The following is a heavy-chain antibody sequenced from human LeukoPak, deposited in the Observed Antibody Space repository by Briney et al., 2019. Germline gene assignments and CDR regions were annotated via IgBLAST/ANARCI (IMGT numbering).Heavy chain of an antibody. Sequence: GGSLTLSCAPSALTFSVYYMSWTRHAPGKGREWVSYIRSSVSNIFHADSVEGRSTLYRDNATHSLYLQVNSERAEHTAVYLCARRSFCSGDSCFKPWFHPWRQGTLPTVS. CDR2: IRSSVSNI. CDR3: ARRSFCSGDSCFKPWFHP. D-gene: IGHD2-15*01. J-gene: IGHJ5*02. CDR1: ALTFSVYY. V-gene: IGHV3-11*01.